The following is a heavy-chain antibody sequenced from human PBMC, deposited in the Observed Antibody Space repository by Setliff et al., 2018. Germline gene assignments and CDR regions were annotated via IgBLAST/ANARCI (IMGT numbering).Heavy chain of an antibody. CDR1: GGSFSGYS. V-gene: IGHV4-59*01. CDR3: AQSICARGGRCFGDFHS. CDR2: IYYSGST. D-gene: IGHD3-10*01. J-gene: IGHJ4*02. Sequence: SETLSLTCAVYGGSFSGYSWSWIRQPPGKGLEWIGYIYYSGSTNYNPSLGSRLTISGDTSKNQVVLTMTNMDPVDTARYFCAQSICARGGRCFGDFHSWGQGSLVTVSS.